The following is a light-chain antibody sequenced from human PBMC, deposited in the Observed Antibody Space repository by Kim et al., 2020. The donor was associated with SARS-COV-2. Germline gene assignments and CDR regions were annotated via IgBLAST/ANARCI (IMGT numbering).Light chain of an antibody. CDR1: RSNIGTNT. Sequence: QRVTISCSGSRSNIGTNTVNWYHQLPGTAPKLLIPSNNRRPSGVADRFSGSKSGTSASLAISGLQSEDEADYYCAAWDDSLNDKVVFGGGTQLTVL. CDR2: SNN. J-gene: IGLJ2*01. V-gene: IGLV1-44*01. CDR3: AAWDDSLNDKVV.